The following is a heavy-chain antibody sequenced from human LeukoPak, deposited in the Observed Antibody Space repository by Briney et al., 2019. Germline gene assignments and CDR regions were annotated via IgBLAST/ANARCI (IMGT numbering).Heavy chain of an antibody. Sequence: PGGSLRLSCAASGFTFSSYIMNCVRQAPGKGLEWVSYISSSSSTIYYADSVKGRFTISRDNAKNSLYLQMNSLRDEDTAVYYCARDLHSTVTGYYYYYYGMDVWGQGTTVTVSS. CDR1: GFTFSSYI. J-gene: IGHJ6*02. CDR3: ARDLHSTVTGYYYYYYGMDV. V-gene: IGHV3-48*02. D-gene: IGHD4-17*01. CDR2: ISSSSSTI.